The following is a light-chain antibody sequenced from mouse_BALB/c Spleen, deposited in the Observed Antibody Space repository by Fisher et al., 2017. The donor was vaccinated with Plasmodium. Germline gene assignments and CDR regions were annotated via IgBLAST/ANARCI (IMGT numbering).Light chain of an antibody. J-gene: IGKJ5*01. V-gene: IGKV5-45*01. Sequence: DIVMTQTTGTLSVTPGDRVSLSCRASQSISNHLHWYPQKSHESPRLLVKYASQSISGIPSRFSGSGSGTDFTLYIISVETEDFGMYFCQQSSDWPLTFGSGTKLELK. CDR2: YAS. CDR3: QQSSDWPLT. CDR1: QSISNH.